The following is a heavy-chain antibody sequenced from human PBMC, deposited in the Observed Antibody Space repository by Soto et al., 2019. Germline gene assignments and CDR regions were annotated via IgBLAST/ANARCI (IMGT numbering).Heavy chain of an antibody. D-gene: IGHD2-15*01. Sequence: QVQLVQSGAEVTKPGSSVKVSCKASGGTFSIYTISWVRQAPGQGLEWMGGSANSAQKLQGRLTVTADESTSTVYLELSSLTSEDTAVYYCAREGPPDIAWFDPWGQGTLVSVSS. CDR2: GSA. V-gene: IGHV1-69*01. CDR1: GGTFSIYT. CDR3: AREGPPDIAWFDP. J-gene: IGHJ5*02.